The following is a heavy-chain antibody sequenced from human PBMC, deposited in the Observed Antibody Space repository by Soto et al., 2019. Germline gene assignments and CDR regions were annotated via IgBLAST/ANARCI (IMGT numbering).Heavy chain of an antibody. V-gene: IGHV1-8*01. CDR2: MNPNSCNT. Sequence: ASVKVSCKASGYTFTSYDINWVRQATGQGLEWMGWMNPNSCNTGYAQKFQGRVTMTRNTSISTAYMELSSLRSEDTAVYYCARAGSYYDFWSGLPPYMDVWGQGTTVTVSS. J-gene: IGHJ6*03. CDR1: GYTFTSYD. D-gene: IGHD3-3*01. CDR3: ARAGSYYDFWSGLPPYMDV.